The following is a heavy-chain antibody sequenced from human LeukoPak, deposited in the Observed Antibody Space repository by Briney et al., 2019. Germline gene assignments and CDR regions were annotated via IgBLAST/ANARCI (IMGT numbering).Heavy chain of an antibody. CDR1: GFTFSSYA. D-gene: IGHD6-6*01. Sequence: GRSLRLSCAASGFTFSSYAMHWVRQAPGKGLEWVAVISYDGSNKYYADSVKGRFTISRDNSKNTLYLQMNSLRAEDTAVYYCARDSVVVSSSSIGYGMDVWGQGTTVTVSS. J-gene: IGHJ6*02. CDR3: ARDSVVVSSSSIGYGMDV. CDR2: ISYDGSNK. V-gene: IGHV3-30-3*01.